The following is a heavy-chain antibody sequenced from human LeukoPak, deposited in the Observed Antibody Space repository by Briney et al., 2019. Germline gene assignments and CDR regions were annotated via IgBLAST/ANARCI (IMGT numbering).Heavy chain of an antibody. Sequence: GASVKVSCKASGYTFTGYYMHWVRQAPGQGLEWMGWINPNSGGTNYAQKFQGRVTMTRDTSISTAYMELSRLRSDDTAVYYCATGPIAVAGISSLSSDYWGQGTLVTVSS. J-gene: IGHJ4*02. CDR1: GYTFTGYY. D-gene: IGHD6-19*01. CDR2: INPNSGGT. CDR3: ATGPIAVAGISSLSSDY. V-gene: IGHV1-2*02.